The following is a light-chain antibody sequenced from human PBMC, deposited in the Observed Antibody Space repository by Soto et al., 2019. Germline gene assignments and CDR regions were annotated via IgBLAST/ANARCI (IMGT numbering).Light chain of an antibody. J-gene: IGLJ1*01. CDR1: SSDVGGYNY. Sequence: QSVLTQPPSASGSPGQSVTISCTGTSSDVGGYNYVSWFQQHPGKAPKLMIYEVSMRPSGVPDRFSGSKSGNTASLTVSGVQEEEEADYYCSSYSSSSNSYVFGTGTKVTVL. V-gene: IGLV2-8*01. CDR3: SSYSSSSNSYV. CDR2: EVS.